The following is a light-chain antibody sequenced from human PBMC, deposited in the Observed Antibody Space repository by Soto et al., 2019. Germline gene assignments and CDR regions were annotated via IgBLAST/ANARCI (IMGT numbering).Light chain of an antibody. CDR2: KAS. Sequence: DIQMTQSPSTLSGSVGDRVTITCRASQTISSWLAWYQQKPGKAPKLLTYKASTLKSGVPSRFSGSGSGTEFTLTISSLQPDDFATYFCQQSFTTPLTFGGGTKVDIK. CDR1: QTISSW. V-gene: IGKV1-5*03. CDR3: QQSFTTPLT. J-gene: IGKJ4*01.